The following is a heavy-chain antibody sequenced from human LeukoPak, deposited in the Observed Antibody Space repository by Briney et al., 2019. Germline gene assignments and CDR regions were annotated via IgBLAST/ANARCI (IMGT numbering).Heavy chain of an antibody. D-gene: IGHD5-18*01. V-gene: IGHV3-30*18. J-gene: IGHJ4*02. CDR1: GFTFRSYG. CDR3: AKDNKRYSCDY. Sequence: GRSLRLSCAASGFTFRSYGMHWVRQAPGKGLEWVAVISDDGSNKYYADSVKGRFTISRDSSKNTLSLQMKSLRVEDTAVYYCAKDNKRYSCDYWGQGTLVTVSS. CDR2: ISDDGSNK.